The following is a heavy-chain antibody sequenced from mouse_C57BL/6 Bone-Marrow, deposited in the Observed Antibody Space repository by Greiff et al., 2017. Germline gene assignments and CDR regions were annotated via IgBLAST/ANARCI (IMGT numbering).Heavy chain of an antibody. CDR1: GYTFTDYE. Sequence: VQLQQPGAELVMPGASVKLSCKASGYTFTDYEMHWVKQTPVHGLEWIGAIDPETGGTAYNQKFQGKAILTADKSSSTAYMELRSLTSEDAAVYYYSVSTVVADYWGQGTTLTVSS. D-gene: IGHD1-1*01. CDR2: IDPETGGT. V-gene: IGHV1-15*01. CDR3: SVSTVVADY. J-gene: IGHJ2*01.